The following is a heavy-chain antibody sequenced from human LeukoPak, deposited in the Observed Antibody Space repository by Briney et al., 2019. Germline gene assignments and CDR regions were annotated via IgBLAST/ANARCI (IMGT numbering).Heavy chain of an antibody. Sequence: PSETLSLTCTVSGGSISSYYWSWIRQPPGKGLEWIGYIYYSGSTNYNPSLKSRVTISVDTSKNQFSLKLGSVTAADTAVYYCARGLGYSYGTGADYWGQGTLVTVSS. D-gene: IGHD5-18*01. J-gene: IGHJ4*02. CDR3: ARGLGYSYGTGADY. V-gene: IGHV4-59*01. CDR1: GGSISSYY. CDR2: IYYSGST.